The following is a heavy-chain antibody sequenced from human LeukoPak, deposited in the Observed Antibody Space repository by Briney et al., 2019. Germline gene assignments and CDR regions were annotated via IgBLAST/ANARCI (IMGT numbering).Heavy chain of an antibody. V-gene: IGHV3-33*08. D-gene: IGHD3-22*01. CDR1: GFTFSSYG. CDR3: ARVAMSDSSGYCDY. J-gene: IGHJ4*02. CDR2: IWYDGSNK. Sequence: GGSLRLSCAASGFTFSSYGMHWVRQAPGKGLEWVAVIWYDGSNKNYADSVKGRFTISRDNSKNTLYLQMNSLRADDTAVYYCARVAMSDSSGYCDYWGQGTLVTVSS.